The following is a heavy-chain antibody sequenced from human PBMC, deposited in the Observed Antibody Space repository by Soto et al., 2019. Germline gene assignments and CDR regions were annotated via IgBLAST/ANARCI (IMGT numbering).Heavy chain of an antibody. CDR3: ATDSPGGGYPIDH. J-gene: IGHJ4*02. D-gene: IGHD2-8*02. V-gene: IGHV3-15*01. CDR2: IKSKANGETT. Sequence: EVQLVESGGGLVEPGGSLRLSCAASGFTFTSAWMTWVRQAPGKGLEWVGHIKSKANGETTEYAAPVKGRFTLSRDDSKNTLYLQMSTLKIEDTAVYYCATDSPGGGYPIDHCGQGTLVTVSS. CDR1: GFTFTSAW.